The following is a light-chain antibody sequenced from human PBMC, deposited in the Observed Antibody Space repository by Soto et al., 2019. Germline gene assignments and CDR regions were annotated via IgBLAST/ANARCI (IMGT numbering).Light chain of an antibody. CDR2: DAT. V-gene: IGKV3-11*01. J-gene: IGKJ5*01. Sequence: EIGLTQSPVVVSLTPGERATLSCRASQTVDNFLAWYQLKPGKAPRLLIYDATKRASGIPVRFTGSGSGTDFILTISNIEAEDVAIYYCPQRKKWPPITFGQGTRLEIK. CDR3: PQRKKWPPIT. CDR1: QTVDNF.